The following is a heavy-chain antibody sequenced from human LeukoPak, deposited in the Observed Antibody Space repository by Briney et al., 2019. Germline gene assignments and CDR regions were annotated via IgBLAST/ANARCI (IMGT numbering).Heavy chain of an antibody. CDR1: GFTFSDYY. CDR2: ISSSSSYT. J-gene: IGHJ4*02. D-gene: IGHD3-9*01. V-gene: IGHV3-11*03. Sequence: GGSLRLSCAASGFTFSDYYMSWIRQAPGKGLEWVSYISSSSSYTNYADSVKGRFTISRDNSKNTLYLQMNSLRTEDTAVYYCAKAEGYDILTGLDYWGQGTLVTVSS. CDR3: AKAEGYDILTGLDY.